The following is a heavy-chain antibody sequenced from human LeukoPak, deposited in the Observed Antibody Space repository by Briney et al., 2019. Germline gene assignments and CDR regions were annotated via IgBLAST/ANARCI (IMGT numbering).Heavy chain of an antibody. CDR1: GGSISSYY. V-gene: IGHV4-59*01. Sequence: SETLSLTCTVSGGSISSYYWSWIRQPPGKGLEWIGHIYYSGSTNYNPSLKSRVTISVDTSKNQFSLKLSSVTAADTAVYYCARAGDTYYYGSGSYAFDIWGQGTMVTVSS. J-gene: IGHJ3*02. D-gene: IGHD3-10*01. CDR3: ARAGDTYYYGSGSYAFDI. CDR2: IYYSGST.